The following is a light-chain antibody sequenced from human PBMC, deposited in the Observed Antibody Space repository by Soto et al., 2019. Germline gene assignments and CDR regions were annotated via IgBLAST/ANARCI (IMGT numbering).Light chain of an antibody. CDR1: QSVSSSY. Sequence: EFVLTQSPGTLSLSPGDGATLSCRASQSVSSSYLAWYQQKPGQAPMLLFYGASRRATVIPDRFSGSGSGTDFTLTISRLEPEDFAVYYWQHYGSSPLAFGGGTKVEIK. V-gene: IGKV3-20*01. CDR2: GAS. J-gene: IGKJ4*01. CDR3: QHYGSSPLA.